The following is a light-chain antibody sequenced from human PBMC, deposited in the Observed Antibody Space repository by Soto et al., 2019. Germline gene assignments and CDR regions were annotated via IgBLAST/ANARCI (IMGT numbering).Light chain of an antibody. Sequence: QSALTQPASVSGSPGQSITISCTGTSSDVGAYNYVSWYQQHPGKAPKLIISEVSNRPSGVSNRFSGSKSGNTASLTISGLQAEDEADYYCSSYTSSSPVVFGGGTQLTVL. CDR1: SSDVGAYNY. CDR3: SSYTSSSPVV. CDR2: EVS. V-gene: IGLV2-14*01. J-gene: IGLJ2*01.